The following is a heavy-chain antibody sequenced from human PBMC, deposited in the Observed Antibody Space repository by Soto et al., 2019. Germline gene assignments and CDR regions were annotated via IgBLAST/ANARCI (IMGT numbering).Heavy chain of an antibody. Sequence: QVQLVESGGAVVQPGKXXXLSCAXSGFTFXSYGMYWXRQAPGKGLEWVAAISYDGSNTYHADSVKGRFTISRDNSKNTLHLQMNSLRAEDMAVYYCAKDIVRYTYGACDYWGQGALVTVSS. V-gene: IGHV3-30*18. CDR1: GFTFXSYG. J-gene: IGHJ4*02. CDR2: ISYDGSNT. CDR3: AKDIVRYTYGACDY. D-gene: IGHD5-18*01.